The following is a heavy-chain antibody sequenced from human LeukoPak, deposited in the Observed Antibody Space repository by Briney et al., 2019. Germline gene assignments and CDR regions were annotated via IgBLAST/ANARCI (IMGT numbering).Heavy chain of an antibody. CDR1: GYTLSGYY. Sequence: ASVKVSCKASGYTLSGYYIHWVRQAPGQGLEGLVWINPNSGETNYAQKFLGGVTLTRDTSISTFYMEVSRLRSDDTAVYFCARYNWNDVVSALDYWGQGTLVTVSS. CDR3: ARYNWNDVVSALDY. CDR2: INPNSGET. D-gene: IGHD1-1*01. J-gene: IGHJ4*02. V-gene: IGHV1-2*02.